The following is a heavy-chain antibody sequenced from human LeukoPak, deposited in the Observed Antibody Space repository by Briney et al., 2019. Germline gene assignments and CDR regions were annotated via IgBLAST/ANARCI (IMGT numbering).Heavy chain of an antibody. D-gene: IGHD1-26*01. CDR3: AKPPGLVGVGDY. CDR2: ISGSAART. CDR1: GFTFSTYA. Sequence: GGSLRLSCAASGFTFSTYAMSWVRQAPGKGLEWFSSISGSAARTYYADSVKGRFTISRDNSNNTLYLQMNSLRAEDAAVYYCAKPPGLVGVGDYWGQGTLVTVSS. V-gene: IGHV3-23*01. J-gene: IGHJ4*02.